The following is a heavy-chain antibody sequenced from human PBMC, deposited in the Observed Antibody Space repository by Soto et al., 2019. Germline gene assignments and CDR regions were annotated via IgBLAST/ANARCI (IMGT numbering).Heavy chain of an antibody. Sequence: SVKVSCKTSRDTFDSYSITWVRQAPGQGLEWMGGIIPILGTTKYAQKSQGRVTMTADESTTTAHMELSSLRFEDRALYYCAAGGRDGYIKWGQGTQVTVSS. V-gene: IGHV1-69*13. CDR1: RDTFDSYS. CDR2: IIPILGTT. D-gene: IGHD5-18*01. J-gene: IGHJ4*02. CDR3: AAGGRDGYIK.